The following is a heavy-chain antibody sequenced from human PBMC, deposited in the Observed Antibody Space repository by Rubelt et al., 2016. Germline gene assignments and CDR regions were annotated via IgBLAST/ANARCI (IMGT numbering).Heavy chain of an antibody. Sequence: EVQLVQSGAEVKKPGESLKISCKGSGYSFTSYWIGWVRQMPGKDLEWMGIIYPGDSATRYSPSVKGQVTSSADKSIRTAYLQWSSLKASDTAMYYCASLSSSAHDAFDIWGQGTMVTVSS. J-gene: IGHJ3*02. CDR1: GYSFTSYW. D-gene: IGHD6-6*01. CDR2: IYPGDSAT. V-gene: IGHV5-51*01. CDR3: ASLSSSAHDAFDI.